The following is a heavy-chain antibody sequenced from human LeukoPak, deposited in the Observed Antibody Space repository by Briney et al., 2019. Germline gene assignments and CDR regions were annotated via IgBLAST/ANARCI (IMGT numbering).Heavy chain of an antibody. CDR1: GFTFSSYA. CDR3: ATTLRSFYSPFYY. J-gene: IGHJ4*02. Sequence: GGSLRPSRAAAGFTFSSYAMSWVRQAPRKGLEWVSLISSSGDSAYIAGSVKGRFTDSRDNSRNTLYLQMSSLRAGDTALYYCATTLRSFYSPFYYWGQGALVTASS. D-gene: IGHD3-9*01. V-gene: IGHV3-23*01. CDR2: ISSSGDSA.